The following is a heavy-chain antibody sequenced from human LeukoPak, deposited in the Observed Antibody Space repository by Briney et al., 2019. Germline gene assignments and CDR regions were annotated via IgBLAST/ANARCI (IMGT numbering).Heavy chain of an antibody. J-gene: IGHJ4*02. CDR3: AKDLIAAAMVYGFDY. CDR2: ISYDGSNK. V-gene: IGHV3-30*04. D-gene: IGHD6-13*01. CDR1: GFTFSSYA. Sequence: GGSLRLSCAASGFTFSSYAMHWVRQAPGKGLEWVAVISYDGSNKYYADSVKGRFTISRDNSKNTPYLQMNSLRAEDTAVYYCAKDLIAAAMVYGFDYWGQGTLVTVSS.